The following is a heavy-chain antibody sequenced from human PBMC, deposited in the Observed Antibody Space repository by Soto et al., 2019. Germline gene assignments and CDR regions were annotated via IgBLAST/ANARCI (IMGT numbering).Heavy chain of an antibody. CDR3: ATGSCSGGSCLDSYFDY. Sequence: SVKVSCKTSGGTFSSYAISWVRQAPGQGLEWMGGIIPIFGTANYAQKFQGRVTITADECTSTAYMELSSLRSEDTAVYYCATGSCSGGSCLDSYFDYGGQGTLVPVSS. D-gene: IGHD2-15*01. J-gene: IGHJ4*02. CDR2: IIPIFGTA. CDR1: GGTFSSYA. V-gene: IGHV1-69*13.